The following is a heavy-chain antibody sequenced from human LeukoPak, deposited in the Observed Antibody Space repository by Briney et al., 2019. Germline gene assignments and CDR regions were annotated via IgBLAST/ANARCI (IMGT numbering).Heavy chain of an antibody. Sequence: PSETLSLTCTVSGGSISSYYWSWIRQPPGKGLEWIGYIYYSGSTNYNPSLKSRVTISVDTSKNQFSLKLSSVTAADTAVYYCASGNPFYGGIDYWGQGTLVTVSS. J-gene: IGHJ4*02. CDR3: ASGNPFYGGIDY. CDR1: GGSISSYY. V-gene: IGHV4-59*01. D-gene: IGHD4-23*01. CDR2: IYYSGST.